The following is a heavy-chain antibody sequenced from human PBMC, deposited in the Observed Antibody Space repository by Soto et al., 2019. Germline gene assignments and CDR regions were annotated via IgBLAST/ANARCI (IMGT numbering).Heavy chain of an antibody. CDR1: GGAANKYI. D-gene: IGHD3-10*02. CDR2: IMPMLHTA. CDR3: ARVESLIWQICYYFHY. J-gene: IGHJ4*02. V-gene: IGHV1-69*01. Sequence: QVQLVQSGAEVKQPGSSVTVSFKSYGGAANKYIVNWVRQAPGQGLEWMGGIMPMLHTATYAQNPQGRLSIDADESTRRLYMEPRSLTSKDTVVCYCARVESLIWQICYYFHYWGQGSLLTGSS.